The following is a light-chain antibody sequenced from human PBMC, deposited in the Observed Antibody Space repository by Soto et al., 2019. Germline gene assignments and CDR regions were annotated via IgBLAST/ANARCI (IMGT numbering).Light chain of an antibody. J-gene: IGKJ1*01. CDR3: QQSYNPPWT. CDR2: AAS. CDR1: QGISTY. V-gene: IGKV1-39*01. Sequence: DIQMTQSPSSLSESAGDRVTITCRASQGISTYLNWYQQKPGKAPKLLIYAASSLQSGVPSRFSGSGSETDFTLTISSLQPEDFATYSCQQSYNPPWTFGQGTKVEIQ.